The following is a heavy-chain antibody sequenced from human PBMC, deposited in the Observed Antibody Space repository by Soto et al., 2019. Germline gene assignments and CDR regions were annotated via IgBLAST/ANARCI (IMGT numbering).Heavy chain of an antibody. CDR3: ANSEYSRYKNIDV. Sequence: GGSLRLSCVASGFTFRGYGMHWVRQAPGRGLEWVALISYDGSIKYYADSVRGRFTISRDNSKNTLYLQMNSLRAEDTAVYYCANSEYSRYKNIDVWGQGTTVTVSS. D-gene: IGHD5-18*01. CDR2: ISYDGSIK. J-gene: IGHJ6*02. V-gene: IGHV3-30*18. CDR1: GFTFRGYG.